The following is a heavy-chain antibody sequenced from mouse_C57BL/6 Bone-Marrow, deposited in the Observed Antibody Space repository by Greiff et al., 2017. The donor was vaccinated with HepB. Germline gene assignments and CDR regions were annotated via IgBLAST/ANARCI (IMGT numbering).Heavy chain of an antibody. CDR2: IHPNSGST. Sequence: VQLVESGAELVKPGASVKLSCKASGYTFTSYWMHWVKQRPGQGLEWIGMIHPNSGSTNYNEKFKSKATLTVDKSSSTAYMQLSSLTSEDSAVYYCARGDFILLLFAYWGQGTLVTVSA. CDR3: ARGDFILLLFAY. CDR1: GYTFTSYW. J-gene: IGHJ3*01. V-gene: IGHV1-64*01. D-gene: IGHD1-1*01.